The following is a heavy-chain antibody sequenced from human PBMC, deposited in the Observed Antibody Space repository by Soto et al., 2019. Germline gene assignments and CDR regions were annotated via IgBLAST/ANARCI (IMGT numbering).Heavy chain of an antibody. CDR3: ARLPFPWGWFDP. Sequence: ESGGGLVTPGGSLRLSCAASGIVFSDYMSWVRQAPGKGLEWLSYISGSGRTIYSADSVKGRFTISRDNATNSLYLQMNNVRTEDTAVYYCARLPFPWGWFDPWGQGTLVTVSS. CDR2: ISGSGRTI. D-gene: IGHD3-16*01. CDR1: GIVFSDY. V-gene: IGHV3-11*01. J-gene: IGHJ5*02.